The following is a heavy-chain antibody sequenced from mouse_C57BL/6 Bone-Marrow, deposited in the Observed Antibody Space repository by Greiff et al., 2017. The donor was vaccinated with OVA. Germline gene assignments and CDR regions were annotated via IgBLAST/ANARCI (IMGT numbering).Heavy chain of an antibody. J-gene: IGHJ3*01. CDR3: ARAYYRNPFAY. D-gene: IGHD2-5*01. CDR1: GYTFPSYW. Sequence: QVQLQQPGAELVKPGSSVKLSCKASGYTFPSYWIPWVKQRPGQGLEWIGDIYPGSGSTNYNEKFKSKATLTVDTSSSTAYMQLSSLTSEDSAFYDCARAYYRNPFAYWGQGTLVTVSA. CDR2: IYPGSGST. V-gene: IGHV1-55*01.